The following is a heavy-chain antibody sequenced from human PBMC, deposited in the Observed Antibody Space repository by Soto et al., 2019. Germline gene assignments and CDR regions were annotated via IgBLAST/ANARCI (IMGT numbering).Heavy chain of an antibody. CDR1: GYTFTDYY. J-gene: IGHJ4*02. CDR3: ASGGYGDYHY. V-gene: IGHV1-2*04. D-gene: IGHD4-17*01. Sequence: QVQLVQSGAEVKKPGASVKVSCKASGYTFTDYYLHWVRQAPGQGLEWMGWINPNSGGTNYAQKCQGWVTMTRDTSSSTAYMELSRLRSDDAAVYYCASGGYGDYHYWGQGTLVTVSS. CDR2: INPNSGGT.